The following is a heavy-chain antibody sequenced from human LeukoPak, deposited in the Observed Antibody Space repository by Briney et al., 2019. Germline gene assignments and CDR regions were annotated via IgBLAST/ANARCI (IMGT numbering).Heavy chain of an antibody. J-gene: IGHJ3*02. D-gene: IGHD3-3*01. CDR2: IYTSGST. CDR3: ARVMSGFWSGYSFDAFDI. V-gene: IGHV4-39*07. CDR1: GGSISGSAYY. Sequence: PSETLSLTCTVSGGSISGSAYYWGWIRQPPGKGLEWIGRIYTSGSTNYNPSLKSRVTMSVDTSKNQFSLKLSSVTAADTAVYYCARVMSGFWSGYSFDAFDIWGQGTMVTVSS.